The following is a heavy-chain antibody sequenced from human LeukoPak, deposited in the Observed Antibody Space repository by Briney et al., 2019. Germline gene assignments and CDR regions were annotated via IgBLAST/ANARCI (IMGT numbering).Heavy chain of an antibody. CDR1: GGSISSSSYY. J-gene: IGHJ4*02. Sequence: KTSETLSLTCTVSGGSISSSSYYWAWIRQPPGKGLEWIASMYYSGTTYYNPSLKSRVTISINTSKNQLSLRLSSLTAADTAVYYCARDLSRIQLELSYWGQGTLVTVSS. CDR3: ARDLSRIQLELSY. CDR2: MYYSGTT. D-gene: IGHD1-1*01. V-gene: IGHV4-39*07.